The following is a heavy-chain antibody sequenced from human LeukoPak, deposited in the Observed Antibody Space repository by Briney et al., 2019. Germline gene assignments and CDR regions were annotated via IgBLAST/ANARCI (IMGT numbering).Heavy chain of an antibody. V-gene: IGHV4-59*12. J-gene: IGHJ5*02. CDR3: ARADIVVVVAPKGYNWFDP. CDR2: IHSSGST. Sequence: PSETLSLTCSVSGGSLSSYFWSWIRQPPGKGLEWVGYIHSSGSTDYKPSLKSRVTISVDTSKNQFSLKLSSVTAADTAVYYCARADIVVVVAPKGYNWFDPWGQGTLVTVSS. D-gene: IGHD2-15*01. CDR1: GGSLSSYF.